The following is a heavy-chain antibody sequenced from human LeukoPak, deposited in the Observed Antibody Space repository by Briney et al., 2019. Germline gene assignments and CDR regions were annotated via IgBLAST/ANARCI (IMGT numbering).Heavy chain of an antibody. V-gene: IGHV3-48*03. Sequence: GGSLRLSCAASGFTFSSYAMNWVRQAPGKGLEWVSYISSSGSTIYYADSVKGRFTISRDNPKNSLYLQMNSLRAEDTAVYYCARPSSSGWYYFDFWGQGTLVTVSS. CDR1: GFTFSSYA. CDR3: ARPSSSGWYYFDF. CDR2: ISSSGSTI. D-gene: IGHD6-19*01. J-gene: IGHJ4*02.